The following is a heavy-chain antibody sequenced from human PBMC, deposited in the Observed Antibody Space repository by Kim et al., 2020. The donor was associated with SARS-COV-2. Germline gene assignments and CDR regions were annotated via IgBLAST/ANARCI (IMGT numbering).Heavy chain of an antibody. CDR1: GGSISSYY. CDR3: ARGGFGEGGDY. CDR2: IYYSGST. D-gene: IGHD3-10*01. V-gene: IGHV4-59*01. Sequence: SETLSLTCTVSGGSISSYYWSWIRQPPGKGLEWIGYIYYSGSTNYNPSLKSRVTISVDTSKNQFSLKLSSVTAADTAVYYCARGGFGEGGDYWGQGTLVT. J-gene: IGHJ4*02.